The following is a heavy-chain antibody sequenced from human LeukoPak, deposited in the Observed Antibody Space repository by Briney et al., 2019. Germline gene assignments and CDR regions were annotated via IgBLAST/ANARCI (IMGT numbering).Heavy chain of an antibody. J-gene: IGHJ6*02. CDR3: AKDILNYYYGMDV. V-gene: IGHV3-9*01. CDR1: GFTFDDYA. Sequence: PGGSLRLSCAASGFTFDDYAMHWVRQAPGKGLEWVSGISWNSGSIGYADSVKGRFTISRDNAKNSLYLQMNSLRAEDTALYYCAKDILNYYYGMDVWGQGTTVSVSS. CDR2: ISWNSGSI.